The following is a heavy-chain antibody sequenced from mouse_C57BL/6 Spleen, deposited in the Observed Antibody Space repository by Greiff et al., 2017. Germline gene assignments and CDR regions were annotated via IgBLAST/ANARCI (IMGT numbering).Heavy chain of an antibody. CDR2: IYPGSGNT. CDR1: GYTFTDYY. Sequence: QVQLQQSGAELVRPGASVKLSCKASGYTFTDYYINWVKQRPGQGLEWIARIYPGSGNTYYNEKFKGKATLTAEKSSSTAYMQLSSLTSEDSAVYFCARGGYDYEGFDYWGQGTTLTVSS. J-gene: IGHJ2*01. D-gene: IGHD2-4*01. CDR3: ARGGYDYEGFDY. V-gene: IGHV1-76*01.